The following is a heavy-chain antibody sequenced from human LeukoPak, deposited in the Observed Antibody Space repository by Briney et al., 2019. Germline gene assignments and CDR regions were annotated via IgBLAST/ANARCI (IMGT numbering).Heavy chain of an antibody. CDR1: GFTFSSYA. CDR3: ARADLYYDSSGYYRGGFDY. CDR2: ISSSSSTI. J-gene: IGHJ4*02. V-gene: IGHV3-48*01. Sequence: PGGSLRLSCAASGFTFSSYAMNWVRQAPGKGLEWVSYISSSSSTIYYADSVKGRFTISRDNAKNSLYLQMNSLRAEDTAVYYCARADLYYDSSGYYRGGFDYWGQGTLVTVSS. D-gene: IGHD3-22*01.